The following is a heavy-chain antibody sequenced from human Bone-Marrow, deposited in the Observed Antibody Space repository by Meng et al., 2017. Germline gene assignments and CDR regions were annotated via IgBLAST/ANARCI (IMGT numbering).Heavy chain of an antibody. D-gene: IGHD6-13*01. Sequence: VQLVESGGALVKPGGALRLSCAASGFSFSSYWMYWVRQAPGKGLVWVSRIDSDGTNTHYADSVKGRFTISRDNAKNTLYLQMNSLRAEDTAVYFCASRSSSYYGGWGQGTLVTVSS. CDR2: IDSDGTNT. CDR1: GFSFSSYW. V-gene: IGHV3-74*02. J-gene: IGHJ4*02. CDR3: ASRSSSYYGG.